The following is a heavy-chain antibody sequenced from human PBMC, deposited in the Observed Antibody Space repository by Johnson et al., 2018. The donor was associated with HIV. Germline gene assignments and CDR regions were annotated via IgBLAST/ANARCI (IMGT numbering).Heavy chain of an antibody. CDR2: ISSDGRSK. D-gene: IGHD5-18*01. J-gene: IGHJ3*02. Sequence: QMQLVESGGGVVQPGKSLRLSCAASGFTFSSYPMHWVRQAPGKGLEWVAVISSDGRSKFSSDSAKGRFTLSRDNSKNTLYLQMNSPRAEDTAIYYRARRPSGYSRDAFDIWGQGTMVTVSS. CDR3: ARRPSGYSRDAFDI. CDR1: GFTFSSYP. V-gene: IGHV3-30*04.